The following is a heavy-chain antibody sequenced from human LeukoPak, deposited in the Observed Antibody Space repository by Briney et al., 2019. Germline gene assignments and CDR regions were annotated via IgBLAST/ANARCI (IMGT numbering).Heavy chain of an antibody. Sequence: GGSLRLSCAASGFTVSSNYMSWVRQAPGKGLEWVSSISTSSSYIYYSDSVKGRFTISRDNAKNSLYLQMNSLRAEDTAVYYCARAIAAAGTHTFDYWGQGTLVTVSS. CDR1: GFTVSSNY. CDR2: ISTSSSYI. D-gene: IGHD6-13*01. CDR3: ARAIAAAGTHTFDY. J-gene: IGHJ4*02. V-gene: IGHV3-21*01.